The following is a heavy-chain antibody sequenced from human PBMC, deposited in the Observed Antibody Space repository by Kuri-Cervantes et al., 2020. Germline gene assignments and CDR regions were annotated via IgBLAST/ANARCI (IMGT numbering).Heavy chain of an antibody. CDR1: GYTFTGYY. J-gene: IGHJ4*02. V-gene: IGHV1-2*02. CDR2: INPNSGGT. Sequence: ASVKVSCKASGYTFTGYYMHWVRQAPGQGLEWMGWINPNSGGTNYEQKFQGRVTMTRDTSISTAYMELSRLRSDDTAVYYCARLYYGSGSYPHFDYWGQGTLVTVSS. CDR3: ARLYYGSGSYPHFDY. D-gene: IGHD3-10*01.